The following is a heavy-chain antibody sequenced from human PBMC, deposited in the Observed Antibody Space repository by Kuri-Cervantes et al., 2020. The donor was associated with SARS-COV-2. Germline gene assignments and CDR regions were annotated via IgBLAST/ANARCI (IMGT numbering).Heavy chain of an antibody. Sequence: GESLKISCAASGFTFSGYSMNWIRQAPGKGLEWVASIDSSSYYIYHADSVKGRLTISRDNAKTSLYLQMNSLKPEDTAVYYCAREEGGELGEAFDYWGQGALVTVSP. CDR2: IDSSSYYI. J-gene: IGHJ4*02. V-gene: IGHV3-21*01. CDR1: GFTFSGYS. CDR3: AREEGGELGEAFDY. D-gene: IGHD7-27*01.